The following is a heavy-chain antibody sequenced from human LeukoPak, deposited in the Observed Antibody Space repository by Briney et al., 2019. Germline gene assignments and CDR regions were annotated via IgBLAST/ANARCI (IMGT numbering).Heavy chain of an antibody. D-gene: IGHD6-19*01. V-gene: IGHV3-74*01. CDR1: GFTFSSYW. CDR3: ARDNKISHSSGWYPGTDY. CDR2: INSDGSST. Sequence: PGGSLRLSCAASGFTFSSYWVHWVRQAPGKGLVWVSRINSDGSSTSYADSVKGRFTISRDNAKNTLYLQMNSLRAEDTAVYYCARDNKISHSSGWYPGTDYWGQGTLVTVSS. J-gene: IGHJ4*02.